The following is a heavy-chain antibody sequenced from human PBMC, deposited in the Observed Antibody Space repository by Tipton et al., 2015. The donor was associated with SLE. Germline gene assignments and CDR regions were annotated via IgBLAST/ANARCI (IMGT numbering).Heavy chain of an antibody. CDR1: GDSFSSHH. CDR2: IYYTGTTT. CDR3: ARLHGYSYGLNWFDP. Sequence: GLVKPSETLSLTCTVSGDSFSSHHWNWIRQPPGKGLEWIGSIYYTGTTTYYNSFLKSRVTMSVDTSKNQFSLRLTSVIAAETAVYYCARLHGYSYGLNWFDPWGQGTLISVSS. V-gene: IGHV4-59*04. D-gene: IGHD5-18*01. J-gene: IGHJ5*02.